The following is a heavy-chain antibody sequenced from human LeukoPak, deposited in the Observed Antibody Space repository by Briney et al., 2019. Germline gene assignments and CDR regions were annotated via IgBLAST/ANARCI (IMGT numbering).Heavy chain of an antibody. Sequence: GGSLRLSCAASGFTFSSYWMHWVRQAPGRGLEWVANINHDATEKYYVDSVKGRFTISRDNAKKSLYLQMNRLRADDTAVYHCARVRSAAAGPLDYWGQGTLVTVSS. CDR2: INHDATEK. J-gene: IGHJ4*02. CDR1: GFTFSSYW. CDR3: ARVRSAAAGPLDY. D-gene: IGHD6-13*01. V-gene: IGHV3-7*01.